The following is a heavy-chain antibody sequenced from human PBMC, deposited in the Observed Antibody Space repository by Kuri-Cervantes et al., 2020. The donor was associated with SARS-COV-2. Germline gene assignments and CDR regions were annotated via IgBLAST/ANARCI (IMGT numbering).Heavy chain of an antibody. CDR1: GGSISSSSYY. D-gene: IGHD4-17*01. CDR2: IYYSGST. Sequence: SETLSLTCTVSGGSISSSSYYWGWIRQPPGKGLELIGSIYYSGSTYYNPSLKSRVTISVDTSKNQFSLQLSSMTAAATAVYYCARLYGDSKDYYYYGMDVWGQGTTVTVSS. J-gene: IGHJ6*02. V-gene: IGHV4-39*07. CDR3: ARLYGDSKDYYYYGMDV.